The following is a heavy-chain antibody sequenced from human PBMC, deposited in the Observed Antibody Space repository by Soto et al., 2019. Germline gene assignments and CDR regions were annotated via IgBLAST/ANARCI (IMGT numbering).Heavy chain of an antibody. J-gene: IGHJ6*02. CDR1: GGSISSSNW. CDR3: ARDRLPAAIGLSYGMDV. V-gene: IGHV4-4*02. D-gene: IGHD2-2*01. Sequence: PSETLSLTCAVSGGSISSSNWWSWVRQPPGKGLEWIGEIYHSGSTNYNPSLKSRVTISVDKSKNQFSLKLSSVTAADTAVYYCARDRLPAAIGLSYGMDVWGQGTTVTVSS. CDR2: IYHSGST.